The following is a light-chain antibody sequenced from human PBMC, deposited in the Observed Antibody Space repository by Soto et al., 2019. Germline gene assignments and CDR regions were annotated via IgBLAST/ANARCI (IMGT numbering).Light chain of an antibody. J-gene: IGLJ3*02. CDR3: SSYTSSRTLGG. V-gene: IGLV2-14*01. CDR1: SSDVGGYNY. CDR2: EVS. Sequence: QSALTQPASVSGSPGQSITISCTGTSSDVGGYNYVSWYQQHPGKAPKLMIYEVSNRPTGVSNRFSGAKTCNTASLTISGLQAEDEADYYCSSYTSSRTLGGFGGGTKLTVL.